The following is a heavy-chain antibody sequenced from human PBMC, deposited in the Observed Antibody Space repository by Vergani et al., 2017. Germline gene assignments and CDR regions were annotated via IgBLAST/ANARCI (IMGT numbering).Heavy chain of an antibody. Sequence: QVRLAESGPGLVKPSETLSLTCSVSGYTISSGFYWAWIRQSPGEGLQWLTSIHNRGKTYHNPSLKRRVSVSLDTSKNRFSLNLTSVTATDTAVYYCARSQGDYWYFDLWGPGSLVTVSS. CDR1: GYTISSGFY. CDR2: IHNRGKT. J-gene: IGHJ2*01. D-gene: IGHD2-21*01. CDR3: ARSQGDYWYFDL. V-gene: IGHV4-38-2*01.